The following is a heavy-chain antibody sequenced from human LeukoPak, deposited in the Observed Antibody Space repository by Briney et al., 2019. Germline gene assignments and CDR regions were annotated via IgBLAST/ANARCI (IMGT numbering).Heavy chain of an antibody. Sequence: GASVRVSCKASGYTFTSYDINWVRQATGQGLEWMGWMNPNSGNTGYAQKFQGRVTMARNTSISTAYMELSSLRSEVTAVYYCARGRGSALIDYWGQGTLVTVSS. CDR1: GYTFTSYD. CDR2: MNPNSGNT. D-gene: IGHD3-10*01. V-gene: IGHV1-8*01. J-gene: IGHJ4*02. CDR3: ARGRGSALIDY.